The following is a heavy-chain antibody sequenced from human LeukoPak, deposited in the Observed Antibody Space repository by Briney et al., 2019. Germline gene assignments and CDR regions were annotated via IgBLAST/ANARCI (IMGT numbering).Heavy chain of an antibody. CDR2: AHTSGST. J-gene: IGHJ4*02. D-gene: IGHD4-17*01. CDR1: GDSISSASYY. Sequence: SSQTLSLTCTVSGDSISSASYYWSWIRHPAGKGLEWIARAHTSGSTNYNPSLKSRVTMSVDTSKNQFSLNLSSVTAADTAIYYCARDMGPTVTTKTYYFDYWGQGTLVTVSS. CDR3: ARDMGPTVTTKTYYFDY. V-gene: IGHV4-61*02.